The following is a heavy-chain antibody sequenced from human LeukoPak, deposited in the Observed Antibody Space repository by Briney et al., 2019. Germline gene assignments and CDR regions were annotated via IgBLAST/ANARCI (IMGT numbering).Heavy chain of an antibody. CDR1: GFAFSTYG. Sequence: GGSLRLSCTASGFAFSTYGMNWVRQAPGKGLEWVSYISGGSTYIYYTDSVKGRFTISRDNAKNSLNLQMESLSAEDTAVYYCARESGIMVGDYYYYYMDVWGIGTTVTVSS. D-gene: IGHD1-26*01. CDR3: ARESGIMVGDYYYYYMDV. V-gene: IGHV3-21*01. CDR2: ISGGSTYI. J-gene: IGHJ6*03.